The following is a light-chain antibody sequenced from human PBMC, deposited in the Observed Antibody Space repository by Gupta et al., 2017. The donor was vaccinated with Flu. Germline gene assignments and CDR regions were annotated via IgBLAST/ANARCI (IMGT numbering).Light chain of an antibody. CDR2: GVS. V-gene: IGKV3-15*01. Sequence: EIVMTQSPATLSVSPGERATLSCRASQNVRNNFLAWYQQKPGQAPRLLMHGVSTRATGIPARFSGSGSGTEFTLTISSLHSEDFAVYYCQHDSDWPLTFGRGTKVVIK. J-gene: IGKJ4*01. CDR3: QHDSDWPLT. CDR1: QNVRNN.